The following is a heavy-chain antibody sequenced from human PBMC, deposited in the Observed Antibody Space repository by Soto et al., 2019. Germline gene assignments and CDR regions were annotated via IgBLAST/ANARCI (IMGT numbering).Heavy chain of an antibody. CDR1: GGTFSHNA. CDR3: VGGWGYDSSDYYYAY. Sequence: QVQLVQSGAEVKKPGSSVKVSCKASGGTFSHNAISWVRPAHGHGLEWMGGIIPIFGTANYAQKFKGKVSIAADESSSTASTGLSSLSFEDKAVYSCVGGWGYDSSDYYYAYWGQGTMVTVSA. J-gene: IGHJ4*02. V-gene: IGHV1-69*01. D-gene: IGHD3-22*01. CDR2: IIPIFGTA.